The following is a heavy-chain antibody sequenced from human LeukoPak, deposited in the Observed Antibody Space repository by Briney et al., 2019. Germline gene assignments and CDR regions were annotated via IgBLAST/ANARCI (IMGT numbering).Heavy chain of an antibody. CDR3: ARGENRYTNGWGIDY. V-gene: IGHV1-69*02. Sequence: AASVKVSCKASGGTFSSYSITWVRQAPGQGLEWMGRIIPMLGMANYAQKFQGRVTITADKSTSTAYMELSSLRSEDTAVYYCARGENRYTNGWGIDYWGQGTLVTVSS. CDR2: IIPMLGMA. CDR1: GGTFSSYS. J-gene: IGHJ4*02. D-gene: IGHD6-19*01.